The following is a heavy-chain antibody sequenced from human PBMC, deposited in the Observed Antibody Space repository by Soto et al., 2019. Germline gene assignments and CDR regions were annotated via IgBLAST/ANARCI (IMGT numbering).Heavy chain of an antibody. CDR1: GGSMSSYY. CDR2: VYYSGST. Sequence: QVQLQESGPGLVKPSETLSLTCTVSGGSMSSYYWNWVRQPPGKGLEWIGYVYYSGSTKYNPSLKSRVTISVDTSKNQFSLKLSSVTAADTAVYYCARVRGGSYYEGFDYWGQGTLVTVSS. CDR3: ARVRGGSYYEGFDY. J-gene: IGHJ4*02. V-gene: IGHV4-59*01. D-gene: IGHD1-26*01.